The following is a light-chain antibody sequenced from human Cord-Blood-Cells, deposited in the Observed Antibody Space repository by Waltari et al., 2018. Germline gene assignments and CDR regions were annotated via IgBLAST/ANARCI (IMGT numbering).Light chain of an antibody. CDR2: GAS. J-gene: IGKJ2*03. V-gene: IGKV3-20*01. CDR3: QQYGSSPPYS. CDR1: QSVSSSY. Sequence: EIVLTQSPGTLSLSPGERATLSCRASQSVSSSYLAWYQQKPGQAPRLLIYGASSRATGIPDRISGSGSGTAFTLTIIRLEPEDFAVYYCQQYGSSPPYSFGQGTKLEIK.